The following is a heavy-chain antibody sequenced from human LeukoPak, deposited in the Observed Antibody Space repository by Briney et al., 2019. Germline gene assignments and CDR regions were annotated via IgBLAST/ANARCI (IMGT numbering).Heavy chain of an antibody. CDR1: GGSISSSSYY. CDR3: ARGMRSSTSWLYRPWAFDI. CDR2: IYYSGST. D-gene: IGHD2-2*01. V-gene: IGHV4-39*01. J-gene: IGHJ3*02. Sequence: SETLSLTCTVSGGSISSSSYYWGWIRQPPGKGLEWIGSIYYSGSTYYNPSLKSRVTISVDTSKNQFSLKLSSVTAADTAVYYCARGMRSSTSWLYRPWAFDIWGQGTMVTVSS.